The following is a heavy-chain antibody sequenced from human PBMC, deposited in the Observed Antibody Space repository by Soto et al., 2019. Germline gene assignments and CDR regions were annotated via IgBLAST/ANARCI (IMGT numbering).Heavy chain of an antibody. CDR2: VNPNSGNT. CDR1: GYTFTSYD. V-gene: IGHV1-8*01. D-gene: IGHD4-4*01. Sequence: ASVKVSCKASGYTFTSYDINWVRQATGQGLEWMGWVNPNSGNTGYAQKFQGRVTMTRNTSISTAYMELSSLRSEDTAVYYCARSPYSDYSNYYYYYYMDVWGKGTTVTVSS. CDR3: ARSPYSDYSNYYYYYYMDV. J-gene: IGHJ6*03.